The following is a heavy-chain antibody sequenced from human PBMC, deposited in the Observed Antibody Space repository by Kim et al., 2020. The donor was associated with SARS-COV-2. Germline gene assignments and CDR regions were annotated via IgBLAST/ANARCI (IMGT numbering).Heavy chain of an antibody. Sequence: GGSLRLSCAASGFTFRTYNMNWVRQAPGKGLEWLSYISSSGYSIYYADSVKGRLTISRDNAKNSLYLQMNSLTDEDTAVYYCSRGGGTSNYFDYWGQGTL. CDR1: GFTFRTYN. V-gene: IGHV3-48*02. CDR2: ISSSGYSI. D-gene: IGHD1-1*01. J-gene: IGHJ4*02. CDR3: SRGGGTSNYFDY.